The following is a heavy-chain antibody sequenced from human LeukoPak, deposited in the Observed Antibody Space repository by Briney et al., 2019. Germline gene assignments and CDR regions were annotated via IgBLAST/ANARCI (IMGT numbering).Heavy chain of an antibody. CDR2: IRSKAYGETT. CDR1: GFTFGDYA. CDR3: TASQGVVFGVIYYDYYVDV. Sequence: GGSLRLSCTASGFTFGDYAMSWFRQAPGKGLEWVGFIRSKAYGETTDYAASVKGRFTVSSDDSKSIAYLQMNSLNTEDTAVYYCTASQGVVFGVIYYDYYVDVWGKGTTVTVSS. J-gene: IGHJ6*03. V-gene: IGHV3-49*03. D-gene: IGHD3-3*01.